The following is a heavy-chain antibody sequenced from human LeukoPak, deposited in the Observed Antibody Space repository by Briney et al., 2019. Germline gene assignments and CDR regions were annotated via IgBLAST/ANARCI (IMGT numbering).Heavy chain of an antibody. CDR2: ISNTGGTT. Sequence: GGSLRLSCAASGFTFSDYYMTWIRQAPGKGLECVSYISNTGGTTHYADSVRGRFTIFRGNTKNLLYLQMNSLRAEDTAVYYCARGTFGGVTFDYWGQGTLVAVFS. CDR1: GFTFSDYY. J-gene: IGHJ4*02. CDR3: ARGTFGGVTFDY. D-gene: IGHD3-16*01. V-gene: IGHV3-11*01.